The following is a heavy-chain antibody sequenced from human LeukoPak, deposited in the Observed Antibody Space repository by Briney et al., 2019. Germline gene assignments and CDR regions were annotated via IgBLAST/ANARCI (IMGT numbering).Heavy chain of an antibody. D-gene: IGHD3-16*02. J-gene: IGHJ4*02. V-gene: IGHV3-66*01. CDR3: GIVPESAKGFDY. Sequence: GGSLRLSCAVSGFTVSNNYMSWVRQAPGKGLEWVSVIYSGGRTYYADSVKGRFTISKDNSKNTLYLQMNSLRAEDTAMYYCGIVPESAKGFDYWGQGTLVTVSS. CDR2: IYSGGRT. CDR1: GFTVSNNY.